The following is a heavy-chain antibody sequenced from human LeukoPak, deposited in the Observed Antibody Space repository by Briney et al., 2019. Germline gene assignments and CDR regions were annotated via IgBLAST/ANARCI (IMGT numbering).Heavy chain of an antibody. D-gene: IGHD3-3*01. CDR3: ARLITIFGVVNAFDI. CDR1: GFTFSSYW. V-gene: IGHV3-7*01. CDR2: IKQDGSEK. J-gene: IGHJ3*02. Sequence: GGSLRLSCAASGFTFSSYWMSWVRQAPGKGLEWVANIKQDGSEKYYVDSVKGRFTISRDNAKNSLYLQMNSLRAEDTAVYYCARLITIFGVVNAFDIWGQGTMVTVSS.